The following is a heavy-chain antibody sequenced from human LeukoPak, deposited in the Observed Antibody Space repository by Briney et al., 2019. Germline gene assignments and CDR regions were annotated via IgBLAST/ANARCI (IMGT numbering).Heavy chain of an antibody. CDR1: GGSFSGYY. D-gene: IGHD6-13*01. V-gene: IGHV4-34*01. CDR3: ARTLAAAGSSGLFDY. Sequence: SETLSLTCTVYGGSFSGYYWSWIRQPPGQGLEWVGKINHSGSTNYNPSLKSRVTISVDTSKNQFSLKASSVTAADTAVYYCARTLAAAGSSGLFDYWGQGTLVTVSS. CDR2: INHSGST. J-gene: IGHJ4*02.